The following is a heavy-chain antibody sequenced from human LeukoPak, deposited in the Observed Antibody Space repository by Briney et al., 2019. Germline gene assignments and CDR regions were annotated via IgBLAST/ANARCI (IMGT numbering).Heavy chain of an antibody. D-gene: IGHD2-2*01. J-gene: IGHJ4*02. CDR1: RFTFSLFA. CDR2: ISSSAGRP. CDR3: ARKFGGYCSGTSCQINFDY. V-gene: IGHV3-23*01. Sequence: GVSLRLPCAASRFTFSLFAISWARQAPGRGLEWVSNISSSAGRPYYANSVKGRFTVSRDNSKNTLYLQMNSLRAEDTAVYYCARKFGGYCSGTSCQINFDYWGQGTLVTVSS.